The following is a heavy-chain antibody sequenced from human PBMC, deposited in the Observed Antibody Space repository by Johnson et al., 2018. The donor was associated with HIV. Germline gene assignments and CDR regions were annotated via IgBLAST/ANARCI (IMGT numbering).Heavy chain of an antibody. D-gene: IGHD1-26*01. CDR1: GFTFSSYA. Sequence: QVQLVESGGGVVQPGRSLRLSCAASGFTFSSYAMHWVRQAPGKGLEWVAVMSYDGSNKYYADSVKGRFTISRDNSKNTLYLQMNSLRAEDTAVYYCAREWELLGSAFDIWGQGTMVTVSS. V-gene: IGHV3-30-3*01. CDR2: MSYDGSNK. CDR3: AREWELLGSAFDI. J-gene: IGHJ3*02.